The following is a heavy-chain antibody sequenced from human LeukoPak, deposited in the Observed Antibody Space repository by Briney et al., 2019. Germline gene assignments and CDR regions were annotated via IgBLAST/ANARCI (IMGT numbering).Heavy chain of an antibody. CDR3: ARGRSTVTTLYGMDV. D-gene: IGHD4-17*01. Sequence: GGSLRLSCAASGFTFSSYAMHWVRQAPGKGLEWVAVISYVGSNKYYADSVKGRFTISRDNSKNTLYLQMNSLRAEDTAVYYCARGRSTVTTLYGMDVWGQGTTVTVSS. J-gene: IGHJ6*02. CDR2: ISYVGSNK. V-gene: IGHV3-30-3*01. CDR1: GFTFSSYA.